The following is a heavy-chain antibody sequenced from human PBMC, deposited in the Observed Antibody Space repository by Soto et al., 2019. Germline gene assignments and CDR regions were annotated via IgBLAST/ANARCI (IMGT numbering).Heavy chain of an antibody. CDR2: INPNSGGT. CDR1: GYTFTGYY. CDR3: ARTIRAGYSSSWYNYGMDV. V-gene: IGHV1-2*04. D-gene: IGHD6-13*01. J-gene: IGHJ6*02. Sequence: ASVKVSCKASGYTFTGYYMHWVRQAPGQGLEWMGWINPNSGGTNYAQKFQGWVTMTRDTSISTAYMELSRLRSDDTAVYYCARTIRAGYSSSWYNYGMDVWGQGTTVTVSS.